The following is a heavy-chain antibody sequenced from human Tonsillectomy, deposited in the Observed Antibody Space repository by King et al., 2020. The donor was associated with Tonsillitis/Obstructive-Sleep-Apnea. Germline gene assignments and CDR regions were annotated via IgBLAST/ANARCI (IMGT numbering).Heavy chain of an antibody. CDR1: GGSISSYY. CDR2: IYYSGST. D-gene: IGHD2/OR15-2a*01. J-gene: IGHJ6*03. CDR3: ASGIQYYPLDYYYYYMDV. Sequence: VQLQESGPGLVKPSETLSLTCTVSGGSISSYYWSWIRQPPGKGLEWIGYIYYSGSTNYNPSLKSRVTISVDTSKNQFSLKLSSVTAADTAVYYCASGIQYYPLDYYYYYMDVWGKGTTVTVSS. V-gene: IGHV4-59*01.